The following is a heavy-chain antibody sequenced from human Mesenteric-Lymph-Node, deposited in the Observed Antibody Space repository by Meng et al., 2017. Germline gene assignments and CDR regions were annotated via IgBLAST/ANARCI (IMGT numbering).Heavy chain of an antibody. V-gene: IGHV3-7*03. CDR2: IKQDGSEK. J-gene: IGHJ6*02. D-gene: IGHD6-13*01. CDR1: GFTFSSYW. CDR3: AKEVSSSWYDYYYCGMDV. Sequence: GESLKISCAASGFTFSSYWMSWVRQAPGKGLEWVANIKQDGSEKYYVDSVKGRFTNSRDNAKNSLYLQMNSLRAEDTALYYYAKEVSSSWYDYYYCGMDVWGQGTTVIVSS.